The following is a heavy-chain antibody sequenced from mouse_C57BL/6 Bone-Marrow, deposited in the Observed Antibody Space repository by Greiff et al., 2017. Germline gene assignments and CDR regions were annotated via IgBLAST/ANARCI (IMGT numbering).Heavy chain of an antibody. Sequence: EVQVVESGTVLARPGASVKMSCKTSGYTFTSYWMHWVKQRPGQGLEWIGAIYPGNSDTSYNQKFKGKAKLTAVTSASTAYMELSSLTNEDSAVYYCTIFTTVVATDYWGQGTTLTVSS. CDR1: GYTFTSYW. V-gene: IGHV1-5*01. CDR3: TIFTTVVATDY. CDR2: IYPGNSDT. J-gene: IGHJ2*01. D-gene: IGHD1-1*01.